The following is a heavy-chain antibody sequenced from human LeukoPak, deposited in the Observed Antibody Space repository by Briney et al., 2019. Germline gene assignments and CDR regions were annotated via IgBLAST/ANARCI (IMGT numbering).Heavy chain of an antibody. CDR2: IKQDGSTK. V-gene: IGHV3-7*01. CDR1: GFTFTNSW. Sequence: GGSLRLSCAASGFTFTNSWMAWVRQAPGKGLEWVANIKQDGSTKHYADSLKGRFTISRDNPKNSLYLQMNSLRADDTAAYYCARDTDGSLDYWGQGILVTVSS. D-gene: IGHD1-26*01. J-gene: IGHJ4*02. CDR3: ARDTDGSLDY.